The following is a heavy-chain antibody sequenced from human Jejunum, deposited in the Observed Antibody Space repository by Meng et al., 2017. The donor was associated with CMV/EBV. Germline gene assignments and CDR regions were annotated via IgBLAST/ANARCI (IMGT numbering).Heavy chain of an antibody. CDR1: GYSFTAYY. CDR3: AREVRDVLSSEFGY. Sequence: QVQLVQSGADVKRPGASVKVSCKASGYSFTAYYIHWVRQAPGQGLEWMGWINPNNGATYYAQQFQGWITMTSDTFINTVYVELDRLKSADTGVYYCAREVRDVLSSEFGYWGQGTLVTVSS. CDR2: INPNNGAT. D-gene: IGHD2-8*01. V-gene: IGHV1-2*04. J-gene: IGHJ4*02.